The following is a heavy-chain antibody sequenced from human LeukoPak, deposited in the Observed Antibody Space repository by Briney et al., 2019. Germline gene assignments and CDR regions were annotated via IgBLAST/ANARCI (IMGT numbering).Heavy chain of an antibody. J-gene: IGHJ4*02. CDR2: IYYSGST. Sequence: SETLSLTCTVSGGSISSSSYYWGWIRQPPGKGLEWIGSIYYSGSTYYNPSLKSRVTISVDTSKNQFSLKLSSVTAADTAVYYCARDRVATKNFDYWGQGTLVTVSS. V-gene: IGHV4-39*07. D-gene: IGHD5-12*01. CDR3: ARDRVATKNFDY. CDR1: GGSISSSSYY.